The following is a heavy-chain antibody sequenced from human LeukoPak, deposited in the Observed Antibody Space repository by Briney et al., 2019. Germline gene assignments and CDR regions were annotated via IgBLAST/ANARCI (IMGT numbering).Heavy chain of an antibody. J-gene: IGHJ3*02. Sequence: SETLSLTCAVSGGSISDYYWSWIRQPPGKGLEWIGYIYNGDTNYNPSLKSRVTISVDTSKNQFSLKLSSVTAADTAVYYCARYRAFDIWGQGTMVTVSS. V-gene: IGHV4-59*01. CDR1: GGSISDYY. CDR3: ARYRAFDI. CDR2: IYNGDT.